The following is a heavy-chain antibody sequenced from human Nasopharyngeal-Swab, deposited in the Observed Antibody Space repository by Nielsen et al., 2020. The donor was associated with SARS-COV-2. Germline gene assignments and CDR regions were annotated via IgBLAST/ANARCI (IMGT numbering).Heavy chain of an antibody. V-gene: IGHV3-73*01. CDR2: IGDKDHNYAT. Sequence: GESLKISCAASGFIFSASAIHWVRQASGKGLEWVGRIGDKDHNYATTYRASVQGRFTISRDDSKNTASLQMDSLKTEDTALYYCTTDFYFDYWGQGTLVTVSS. CDR3: TTDFYFDY. CDR1: GFIFSASA. J-gene: IGHJ4*02.